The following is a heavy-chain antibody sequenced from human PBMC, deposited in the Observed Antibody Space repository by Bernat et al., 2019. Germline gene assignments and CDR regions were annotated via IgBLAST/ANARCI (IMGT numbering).Heavy chain of an antibody. CDR3: VKGNSAGRPYYFDY. D-gene: IGHD6-6*01. CDR2: ISSSGGDT. J-gene: IGHJ4*02. V-gene: IGHV3-23*04. CDR1: GFTFYNYA. Sequence: EVQLVQSGGDLVQPGGSLRLSCAGSGFTFYNYAMSWVHQAPGRGLEWVSAISSSGGDTYYADSTKGRFSISRSNSKGTVYLQMSSLRADDTAVYYCVKGNSAGRPYYFDYWGQGTLVTVSS.